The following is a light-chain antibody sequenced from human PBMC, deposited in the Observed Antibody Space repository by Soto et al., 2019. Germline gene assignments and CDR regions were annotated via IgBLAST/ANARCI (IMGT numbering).Light chain of an antibody. J-gene: IGKJ3*01. Sequence: EIVLTQSPGTLSLSPGERATLSCRASQSVSSSYLAWYQQKPGQAPRLLIYGASSRATGIPDRFSGSGSGTDFTLTTSRLEPEDFAVYYCQQYGSSLLFTFGPGTKVDI. V-gene: IGKV3-20*01. CDR2: GAS. CDR3: QQYGSSLLFT. CDR1: QSVSSSY.